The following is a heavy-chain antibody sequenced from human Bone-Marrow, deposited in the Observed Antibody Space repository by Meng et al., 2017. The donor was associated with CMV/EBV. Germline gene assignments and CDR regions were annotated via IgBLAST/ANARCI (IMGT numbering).Heavy chain of an antibody. CDR2: IIPIFGTA. CDR3: ARWNWNQQSFDY. CDR1: GGTFSSYA. J-gene: IGHJ4*02. V-gene: IGHV1-69*05. D-gene: IGHD1-1*01. Sequence: KISCKASGGTFSSYAISWVRQAPGQGLEWMGGIIPIFGTANYAQKFQGRVTITTDESTSTAYMELSSLRSEDTAVYYCARWNWNQQSFDYWGQGTLVTVSS.